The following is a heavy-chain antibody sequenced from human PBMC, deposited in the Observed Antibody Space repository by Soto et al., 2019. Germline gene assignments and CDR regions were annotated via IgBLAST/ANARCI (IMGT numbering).Heavy chain of an antibody. J-gene: IGHJ5*02. V-gene: IGHV5-51*01. CDR3: ARPGSSGWYADWLLGCLFDP. CDR2: IYPGDSDT. Sequence: GESLKISCKGSGYSFTSYWIGWVRQMPGKGLEWMGIIYPGDSDTRYSPSFQGQVTISADKSISTAYLQWSSLKASDTAMYYCARPGSSGWYADWLLGCLFDPWGQGTLVTVSS. D-gene: IGHD6-19*01. CDR1: GYSFTSYW.